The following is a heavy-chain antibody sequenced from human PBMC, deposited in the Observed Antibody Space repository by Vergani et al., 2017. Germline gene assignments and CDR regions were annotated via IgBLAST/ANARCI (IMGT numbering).Heavy chain of an antibody. CDR3: ARAGYCSGGSCLQYYGMDV. D-gene: IGHD2-15*01. V-gene: IGHV3-11*06. Sequence: VQLVESGGGLVQPGGPLRLSCAASGFTVSDYYMSWIRQAPGKGLEWVSYISSSSSYTNYADSVKGRFTISRDNAKNSLYLQMNSLRAEDTAVYYCARAGYCSGGSCLQYYGMDVWGQGTTVTVSS. J-gene: IGHJ6*02. CDR2: ISSSSSYT. CDR1: GFTVSDYY.